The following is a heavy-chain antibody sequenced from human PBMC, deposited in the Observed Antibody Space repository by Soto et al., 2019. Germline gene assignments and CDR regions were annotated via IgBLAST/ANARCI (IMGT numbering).Heavy chain of an antibody. CDR3: TRELGITMDV. CDR1: GFTFSNAW. Sequence: GGSLRLSCAASGFTFSNAWMSWVRQAPGKGLEWVGRIKSKTDGGTTDNAAPVKGRFTISRDDSKNTLYLQMNSLKAEDTAVYYCTRELGITMDVWGQGTTVTVSS. J-gene: IGHJ6*02. V-gene: IGHV3-15*01. D-gene: IGHD1-26*01. CDR2: IKSKTDGGTT.